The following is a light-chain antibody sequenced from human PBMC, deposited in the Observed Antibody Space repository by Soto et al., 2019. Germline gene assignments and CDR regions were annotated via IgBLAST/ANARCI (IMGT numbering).Light chain of an antibody. Sequence: QSALTQPPSASGSPGQSVTISCTGTSSDVGGYNYVSWYQQHPGKAPKLMIYEVSKRPSGVPDRFSGSKSGNTASLTVSGLQAEDEADYFCAAWDASLSCWVFGGGTKLTVL. CDR3: AAWDASLSCWV. J-gene: IGLJ3*02. CDR2: EVS. V-gene: IGLV2-8*01. CDR1: SSDVGGYNY.